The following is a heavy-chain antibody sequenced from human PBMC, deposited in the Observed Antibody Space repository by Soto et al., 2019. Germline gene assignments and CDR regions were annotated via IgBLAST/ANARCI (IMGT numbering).Heavy chain of an antibody. Sequence: SETLSLTCTVSGNSISSYYWSWIRQPPGKGLEWIGYVHYIGSTNYNPSLRSRVTISINTSKNQFSLKLSSVTAADPAVYYCGRSYSSYVFDWFDPWGQGTLVTVSS. CDR1: GNSISSYY. CDR3: GRSYSSYVFDWFDP. J-gene: IGHJ5*02. D-gene: IGHD6-6*01. V-gene: IGHV4-59*01. CDR2: VHYIGST.